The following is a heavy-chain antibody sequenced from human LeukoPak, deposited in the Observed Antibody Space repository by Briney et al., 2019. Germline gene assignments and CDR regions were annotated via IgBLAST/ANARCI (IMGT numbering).Heavy chain of an antibody. D-gene: IGHD2-15*01. CDR3: ARQGGGYCSGGSCYSYYYYGMDV. CDR2: LYYSGTT. J-gene: IGHJ6*02. Sequence: SETLSLTCTVSGGSINSYFWSWIRQPPGKGLEWIAYLYYSGTTNYNPSLKSRVTISVDTSKNQFSLRLSSVTAADTAVYYCARQGGGYCSGGSCYSYYYYGMDVWGQGTTVTVSS. V-gene: IGHV4-59*08. CDR1: GGSINSYF.